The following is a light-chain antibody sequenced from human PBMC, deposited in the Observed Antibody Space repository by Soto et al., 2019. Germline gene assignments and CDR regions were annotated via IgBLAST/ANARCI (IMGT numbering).Light chain of an antibody. Sequence: EIVLTQSPGTLSLSPGERATLSCRASQSVASRNLAWYQQKSGQAPRLLIYDASSRAAGISHRFSGSGSGTDFTLTISRLEPEDFAVYYCQQYGSSPSFGGGTKVDIK. CDR3: QQYGSSPS. CDR1: QSVASRN. V-gene: IGKV3-20*01. CDR2: DAS. J-gene: IGKJ4*01.